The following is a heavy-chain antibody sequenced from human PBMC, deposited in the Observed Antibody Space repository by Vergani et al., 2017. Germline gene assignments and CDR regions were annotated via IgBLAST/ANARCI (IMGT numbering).Heavy chain of an antibody. J-gene: IGHJ5*02. CDR3: ARDRGYSSSWYGWFDP. D-gene: IGHD6-13*01. V-gene: IGHV1-69*13. CDR1: GGTFSSYA. Sequence: QVQLVQSGAEVKKPGSSVKVSCKASGGTFSSYAISWVRQAHGQGLEWMGRIIPIFGTANYAQKFQGRVTITADESTSTAYMELSSLRSEDTAVYYCARDRGYSSSWYGWFDPWGQGTLVTVSS. CDR2: IIPIFGTA.